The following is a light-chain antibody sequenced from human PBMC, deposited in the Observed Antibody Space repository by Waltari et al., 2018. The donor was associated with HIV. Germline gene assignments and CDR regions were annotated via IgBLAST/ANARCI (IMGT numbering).Light chain of an antibody. CDR1: LNVLYSSNNKNY. J-gene: IGKJ4*01. V-gene: IGKV4-1*01. CDR2: CAS. Sequence: DIVMTQSSESMAVSLRERATINCNSTLNVLYSSNNKNYSGWYQQQPGHPPKLLIYCASTRDSGVPDRFSGSGSGTDCTLTISSLQAEDVALYYCQQYYGTLTFGRGTKVKIK. CDR3: QQYYGTLT.